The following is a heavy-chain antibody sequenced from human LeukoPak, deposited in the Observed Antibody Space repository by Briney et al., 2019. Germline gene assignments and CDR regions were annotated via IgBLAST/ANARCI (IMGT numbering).Heavy chain of an antibody. J-gene: IGHJ6*03. V-gene: IGHV3-20*04. CDR3: ARDYCGGDCYSLMGYMDV. CDR2: INWNGGST. Sequence: PGGSLRLSCAASGFTFSSYSMNWVRQAPGKGLEWVSGINWNGGSTGYADSVKGRFTISRDNAKNSLYLQMNSLRAEDTALYYCARDYCGGDCYSLMGYMDVWGKGTTVTVSS. D-gene: IGHD2-21*02. CDR1: GFTFSSYS.